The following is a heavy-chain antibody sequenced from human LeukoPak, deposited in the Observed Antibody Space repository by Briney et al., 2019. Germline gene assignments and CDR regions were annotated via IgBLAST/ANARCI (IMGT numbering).Heavy chain of an antibody. D-gene: IGHD1-26*01. CDR2: ISSSSSYI. V-gene: IGHV3-21*01. CDR1: GFTFSSYS. J-gene: IGHJ3*02. Sequence: GGSLRLSCAASGFTFSSYSMNWVRQAPGKGLEWVSSISSSSSYIYYADSVKGRFTISRDNAKNSLYLQMNSLRAEDTAVYYCARVGSSVGATSIDAFDIWGQGTMVTVSS. CDR3: ARVGSSVGATSIDAFDI.